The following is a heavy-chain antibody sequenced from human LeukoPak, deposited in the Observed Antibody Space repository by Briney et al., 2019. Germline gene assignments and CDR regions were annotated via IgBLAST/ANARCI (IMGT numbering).Heavy chain of an antibody. V-gene: IGHV4-39*07. D-gene: IGHD6-13*01. Sequence: SETLSLTCSVSGGPISSSSYYWGWIRQPPGKGLEWIGRIYTSGSTNYNPSLKSRVTMSVDTSKNQFSLKLSSVTAADTAVYYCARDRWAGIAAAGTELTATGYDYWGQGTLVTVSS. CDR3: ARDRWAGIAAAGTELTATGYDY. CDR2: IYTSGST. CDR1: GGPISSSSYY. J-gene: IGHJ4*02.